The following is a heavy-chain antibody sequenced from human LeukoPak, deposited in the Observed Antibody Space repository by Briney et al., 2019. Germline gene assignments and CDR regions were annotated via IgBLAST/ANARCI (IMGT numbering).Heavy chain of an antibody. CDR2: IDPSGGST. Sequence: GASLTVSFTASGDSFTIYYMHWVRQAHGQGLEWLGIIDPSGGSTSYAQKFQGRVTMTRDTSTSTLYMELSSLRSEDTAVYYCARGATPVAGAGPYYYYGMDVWGQGTTVTVSS. D-gene: IGHD6-19*01. J-gene: IGHJ6*02. V-gene: IGHV1-46*01. CDR3: ARGATPVAGAGPYYYYGMDV. CDR1: GDSFTIYY.